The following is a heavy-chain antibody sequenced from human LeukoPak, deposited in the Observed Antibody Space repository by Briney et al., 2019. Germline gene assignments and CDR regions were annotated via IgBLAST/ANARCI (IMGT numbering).Heavy chain of an antibody. D-gene: IGHD5-24*01. CDR2: IIPIFGTA. V-gene: IGHV1-69*05. Sequence: SVKVSCKAPGGTFSTYVISWVRQAPGEGLEWMGGIIPIFGTANYAQNFQGRVAITTDESTSTAYMELSSLRSEDSAVYYCASREPLDGYNYHSYFYMDVWGKGTTVTVSS. CDR3: ASREPLDGYNYHSYFYMDV. J-gene: IGHJ6*03. CDR1: GGTFSTYV.